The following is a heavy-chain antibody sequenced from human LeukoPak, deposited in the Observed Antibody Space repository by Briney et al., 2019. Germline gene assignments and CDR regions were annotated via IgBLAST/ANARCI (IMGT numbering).Heavy chain of an antibody. CDR1: GFTFSSYG. D-gene: IGHD3-22*01. Sequence: QPGRSLRLSCAASGFTFSSYGMHWVRQAPGKGLEWVAVIWYDGSNKCYADSVKGRFTISRDNSKNTLYLQMNSLRAEDTAVYYCARDSRSGYYDYWGQGTLVTVSS. CDR3: ARDSRSGYYDY. V-gene: IGHV3-33*01. J-gene: IGHJ4*02. CDR2: IWYDGSNK.